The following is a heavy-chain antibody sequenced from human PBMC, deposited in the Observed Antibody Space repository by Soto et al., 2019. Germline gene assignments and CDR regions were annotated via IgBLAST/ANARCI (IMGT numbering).Heavy chain of an antibody. J-gene: IGHJ4*02. Sequence: GGSLRLSCAASGFTFSSYEMNWVRQAPGKGLEWLSYIDTSATVIYYADSVKGRFTISRDNAQNSVYLQMNSLRAEDTAIYYCARVWSGCSGVDYWGQGXLVTVSS. CDR3: ARVWSGCSGVDY. V-gene: IGHV3-48*03. CDR2: IDTSATVI. CDR1: GFTFSSYE. D-gene: IGHD3-3*01.